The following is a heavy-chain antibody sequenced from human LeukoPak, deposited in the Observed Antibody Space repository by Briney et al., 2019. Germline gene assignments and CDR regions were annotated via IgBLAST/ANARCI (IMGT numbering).Heavy chain of an antibody. CDR2: INAGNGNT. D-gene: IGHD2-2*02. CDR1: GYTFTSYY. CDR3: ARDRGCSSTSCYMLNWFDP. Sequence: ASVKVSCKASGYTFTSYYMHWVRQAPGQRLEWMGWINAGNGNTKYSQKFQGRVTITRDTSASTAYMELSSLRSEDTAVYYCARDRGCSSTSCYMLNWFDPWGQGTLVTVSS. J-gene: IGHJ5*02. V-gene: IGHV1-3*01.